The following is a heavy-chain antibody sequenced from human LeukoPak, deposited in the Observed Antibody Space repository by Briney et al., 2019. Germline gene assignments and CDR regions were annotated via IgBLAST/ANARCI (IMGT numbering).Heavy chain of an antibody. V-gene: IGHV4-59*08. CDR2: SYYSGST. D-gene: IGHD2-2*01. Sequence: PSETLSLTCTVSGGSISSYYWSWIRQPPGKGLEWIGYSYYSGSTNYNPSLKSRVTISVDMSKNQFSLKLSSVTAADTAVYYCARHNIVVVPAALYGMDVWGQGTTVTVSS. CDR1: GGSISSYY. CDR3: ARHNIVVVPAALYGMDV. J-gene: IGHJ6*02.